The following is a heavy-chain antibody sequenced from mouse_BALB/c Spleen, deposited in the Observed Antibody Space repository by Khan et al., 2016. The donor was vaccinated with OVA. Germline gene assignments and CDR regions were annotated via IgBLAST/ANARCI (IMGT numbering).Heavy chain of an antibody. CDR2: IYPVNGYT. D-gene: IGHD1-3*01. J-gene: IGHJ3*01. CDR1: GFNIKDTY. V-gene: IGHV14-3*02. CDR3: ASPSSVAY. Sequence: VQLQQSGAELVKPGASVKLSCTASGFNIKDTYMHWVKQRPEQGLEWIGMIYPVNGYTNYDPKFQATMTANTASYTSSLHLNSLTSAATAADYCASPSSVAYWGQGTLVTVSA.